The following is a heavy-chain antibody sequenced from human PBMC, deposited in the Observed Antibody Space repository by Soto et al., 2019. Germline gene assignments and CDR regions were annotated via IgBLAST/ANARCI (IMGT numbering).Heavy chain of an antibody. Sequence: ASVKVSCKASGYTFTGYYMHWVRQAPGQGLEWMGWINPYRGDTNYVEKFQGRVTMTRDTSISTVYMELSRLRSADTAVYYCARVWSTGYFHCWGQGTLFTVSS. J-gene: IGHJ4*02. V-gene: IGHV1-2*02. CDR3: ARVWSTGYFHC. CDR1: GYTFTGYY. CDR2: INPYRGDT. D-gene: IGHD3-3*01.